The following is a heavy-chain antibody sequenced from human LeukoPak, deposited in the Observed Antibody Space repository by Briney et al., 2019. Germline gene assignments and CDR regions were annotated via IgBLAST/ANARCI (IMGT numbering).Heavy chain of an antibody. V-gene: IGHV4-59*02. J-gene: IGHJ3*02. CDR2: IYYSGST. CDR1: GGSVTSYY. D-gene: IGHD3-22*01. Sequence: PSETLSLTCTVSGGSVTSYYWSWIRQPPGKGLEWIGYIYYSGSTNYNPSLKSRVTISVDTSKKQFSLKLSSVTAADTAVYYCAREYYYDSSGYYPPHAFDIWGQGTMVTVSS. CDR3: AREYYYDSSGYYPPHAFDI.